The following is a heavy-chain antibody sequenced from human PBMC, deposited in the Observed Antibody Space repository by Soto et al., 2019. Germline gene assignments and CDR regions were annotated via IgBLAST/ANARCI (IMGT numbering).Heavy chain of an antibody. J-gene: IGHJ6*02. V-gene: IGHV4-31*03. D-gene: IGHD3-10*01. CDR2: IYYSGST. CDR3: ARDKVRGVNSYYYYYYGMDV. Sequence: SETLSLTCTVSGGSISSGGYYWSWIRQHPGKGLEWIGYIYYSGSTHYNPSLKSRVTISVDTSKNQFSLKLSSVTAADTAVYYCARDKVRGVNSYYYYYYGMDVWGQGTTVTVSS. CDR1: GGSISSGGYY.